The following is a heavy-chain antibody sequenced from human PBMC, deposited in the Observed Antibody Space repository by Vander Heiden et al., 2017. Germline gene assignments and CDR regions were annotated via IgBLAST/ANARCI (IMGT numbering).Heavy chain of an antibody. CDR1: GFTFHSYA. CDR2: ISGSGGLT. J-gene: IGHJ4*02. V-gene: IGHV3-23*01. Sequence: EVQLLEAGGGLVQPGGSLRLPCAASGFTFHSYAMSWVRQAPGKGLEWVSTISGSGGLTYYADSVKGRFTISRDNSRNTLYLQMNSLRAEDTAVYYCAKGQYSSSWYSFSDSWGQGALVPVSS. CDR3: AKGQYSSSWYSFSDS. D-gene: IGHD6-13*01.